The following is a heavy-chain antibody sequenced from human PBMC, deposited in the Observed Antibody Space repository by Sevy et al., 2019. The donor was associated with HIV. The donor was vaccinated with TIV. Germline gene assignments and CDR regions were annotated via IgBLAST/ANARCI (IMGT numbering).Heavy chain of an antibody. CDR2: ISGSGGST. CDR3: AKDRYGDRHFDY. V-gene: IGHV3-23*01. D-gene: IGHD4-17*01. CDR1: GFTFSSYA. J-gene: IGHJ4*02. Sequence: GGSLRLSCAASGFTFSSYAMSWVRQAPGKGLEWVSAISGSGGSTYYADSVKGRFTISRDNSKNTLYLQMNSLRAEDMAVYYCAKDRYGDRHFDYWGQGTLVTVSS.